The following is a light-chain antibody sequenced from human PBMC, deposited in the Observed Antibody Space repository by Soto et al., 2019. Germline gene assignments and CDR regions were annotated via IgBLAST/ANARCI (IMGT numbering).Light chain of an antibody. CDR2: DAS. V-gene: IGKV1-5*01. CDR1: QTISTW. CDR3: QQYTNTNNPWM. J-gene: IGKJ1*01. Sequence: DIPVTQSPPTLSASVGDRVTITCRASQTISTWSAWYQHKSGKAPKHLVYDASTLQSGVASRFSGSGPGTEFTLIISGLQPDDSATYYCQQYTNTNNPWMFGQGTKVEI.